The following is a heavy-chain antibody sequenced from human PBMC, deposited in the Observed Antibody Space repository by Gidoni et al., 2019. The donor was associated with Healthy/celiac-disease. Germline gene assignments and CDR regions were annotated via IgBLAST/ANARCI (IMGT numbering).Heavy chain of an antibody. CDR3: ARHSRCSSTSCYYGFDY. V-gene: IGHV4-59*08. J-gene: IGHJ4*02. D-gene: IGHD2-2*01. CDR2: IFHTGST. CDR1: GGTISSYY. Sequence: QVQLQESGPGLVKPSETLFLTCTVSGGTISSYYWSWIRQPPGKGLEWIGYIFHTGSTNYNPPLKSRVTISVDTSKNQFSLKLSSVTAADTAVYYCARHSRCSSTSCYYGFDYWGQGTLVTVSS.